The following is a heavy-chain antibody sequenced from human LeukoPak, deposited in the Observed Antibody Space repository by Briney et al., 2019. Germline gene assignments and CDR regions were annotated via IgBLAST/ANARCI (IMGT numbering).Heavy chain of an antibody. Sequence: PGGSLRLSCAASGFTLSSYWMSWVRQAPGKGLEWVANIKQDGSEKYYVDSVKGRFTISRDNAKNSLYLQMNSLRAEDTAVYYCARDIVVPAAVLHYYYYYYGMDVWGQGTTVTVSS. V-gene: IGHV3-7*01. J-gene: IGHJ6*02. CDR3: ARDIVVPAAVLHYYYYYYGMDV. CDR2: IKQDGSEK. CDR1: GFTLSSYW. D-gene: IGHD2-2*01.